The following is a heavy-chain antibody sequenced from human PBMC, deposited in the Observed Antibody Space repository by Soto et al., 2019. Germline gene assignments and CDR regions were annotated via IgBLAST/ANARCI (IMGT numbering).Heavy chain of an antibody. Sequence: QVQLVQSGAEVKKPGSSVKVSCKASGGTFSTNAIAWVRQAPGQGLEWMGGIIPIFGTANYAQKFQGRVTITADESTSTAYIEMSSLRSEDTAVYYCARHADAGSFHNWFDPWGQGTLVTVSS. V-gene: IGHV1-69*01. J-gene: IGHJ5*02. CDR1: GGTFSTNA. CDR2: IIPIFGTA. D-gene: IGHD2-15*01. CDR3: ARHADAGSFHNWFDP.